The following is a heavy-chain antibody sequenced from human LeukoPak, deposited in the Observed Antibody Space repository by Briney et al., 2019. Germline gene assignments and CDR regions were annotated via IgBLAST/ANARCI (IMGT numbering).Heavy chain of an antibody. Sequence: ASVKVSCKASGYTFTNHGITWVRQAPGQGLELMGWISPYSGNTNYAQKLQGRVTMTTDTSTSTAYMELRSLRSDDTAVYYCARASGVSAAGSPYYFDYWGQGTLVTVSS. CDR3: ARASGVSAAGSPYYFDY. CDR2: ISPYSGNT. CDR1: GYTFTNHG. D-gene: IGHD6-13*01. J-gene: IGHJ4*02. V-gene: IGHV1-18*01.